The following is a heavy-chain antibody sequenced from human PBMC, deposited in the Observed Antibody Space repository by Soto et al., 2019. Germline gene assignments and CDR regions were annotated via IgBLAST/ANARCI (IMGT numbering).Heavy chain of an antibody. CDR3: AKAAPPYYDILTGQRQSPFDW. Sequence: GGSLRLSCAASGFTFTTYSMNWVRQAPGKGLEWISYISSSGSTIYYADSVKGRFTISRDNSKNTLYLQMNSLRAEDTAVYYCAKAAPPYYDILTGQRQSPFDWWGEGTLVTFSS. CDR2: ISSSGSTI. D-gene: IGHD3-9*01. J-gene: IGHJ4*02. V-gene: IGHV3-48*01. CDR1: GFTFTTYS.